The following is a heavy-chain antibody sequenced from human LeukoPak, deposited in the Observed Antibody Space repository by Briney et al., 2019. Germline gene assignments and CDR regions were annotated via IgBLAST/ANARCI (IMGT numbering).Heavy chain of an antibody. CDR2: IYYSGST. D-gene: IGHD3-22*01. V-gene: IGHV4-59*08. CDR1: GGSISSYY. Sequence: PSETLSLTCTVSGGSISSYYWSWIRQPPGKGLEWIGYIYYSGSTNYNPSLKSRVTISVDTSKNQFSLKLSSVTAADTAVYYCARLTLYYYDSTDAFDIWGQGTMVTVSS. J-gene: IGHJ3*02. CDR3: ARLTLYYYDSTDAFDI.